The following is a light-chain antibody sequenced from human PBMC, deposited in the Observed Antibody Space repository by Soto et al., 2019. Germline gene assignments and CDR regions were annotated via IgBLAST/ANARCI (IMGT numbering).Light chain of an antibody. CDR3: QQLKSYVT. CDR1: QGISNY. J-gene: IGKJ5*01. Sequence: IPLTQSPSSLSASVGDRVTITCRARQGISNYLAWYQQKPGKTPRLLIYGATTLQSGVPSRFSGSGSGTDFALTISSLQPEDFATYYCQQLKSYVTFGQGTRLEIK. V-gene: IGKV1-9*01. CDR2: GAT.